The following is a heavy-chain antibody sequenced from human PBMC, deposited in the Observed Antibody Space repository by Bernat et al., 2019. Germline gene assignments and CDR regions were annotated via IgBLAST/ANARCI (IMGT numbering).Heavy chain of an antibody. D-gene: IGHD2-21*02. CDR1: GFTFDDYA. V-gene: IGHV3-43*02. Sequence: EVQLVESGGGVVQPGGSLRLSCAASGFTFDDYAMHWVRQAPGKGLEWVSLISGDGGSTYYADAVKGRFTISRDNSKNSLYLQMNSLRTEDTALYDCAKDKARATAIEFDYWGQGTLVTVSS. CDR3: AKDKARATAIEFDY. CDR2: ISGDGGST. J-gene: IGHJ4*02.